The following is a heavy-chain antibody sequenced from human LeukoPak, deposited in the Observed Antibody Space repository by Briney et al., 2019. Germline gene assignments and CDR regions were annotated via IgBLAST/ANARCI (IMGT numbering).Heavy chain of an antibody. CDR3: ARDRYCSGGSCYGGDPFDY. D-gene: IGHD2-15*01. J-gene: IGHJ4*02. Sequence: GGSLRLSCAASGFTSSNSAMSWVRQAPGKGLEWVAVIWYDGSNKYYADSVKGRFTISRDNSKNTLYLQMNSLRAEDTAVYYCARDRYCSGGSCYGGDPFDYWGQGTLVTVSS. V-gene: IGHV3-33*08. CDR2: IWYDGSNK. CDR1: GFTSSNSA.